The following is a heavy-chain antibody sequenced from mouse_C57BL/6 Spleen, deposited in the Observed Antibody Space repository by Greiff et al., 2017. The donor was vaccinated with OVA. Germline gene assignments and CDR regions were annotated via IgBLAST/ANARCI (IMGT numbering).Heavy chain of an antibody. Sequence: QVQLKESGAELVRPGTSVKVSCKASGYAFTNYLIEWVKQRPGQGLEWIGVINPGRGGTNYNEKFKGKATLTADKSSSTAYMQLSSLTSEDSAVYFCARNSNYVRAMDYWGQGTSVTVSS. CDR3: ARNSNYVRAMDY. V-gene: IGHV1-54*01. CDR1: GYAFTNYL. J-gene: IGHJ4*01. CDR2: INPGRGGT. D-gene: IGHD2-5*01.